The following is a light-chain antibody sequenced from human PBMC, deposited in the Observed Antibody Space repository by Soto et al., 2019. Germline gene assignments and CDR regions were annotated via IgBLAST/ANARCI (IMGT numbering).Light chain of an antibody. V-gene: IGKV3-20*01. J-gene: IGKJ2*01. Sequence: IVLTQSPGTLSLSPGERATLSCRASQAVSTNYFAWYQQKPGQAPRLLIFGASSRATGIPDRFSGSGSGTDFNLNISKLEPEDFAVFFCQQYGHSPYTFGQGTKLEIK. CDR1: QAVSTNY. CDR3: QQYGHSPYT. CDR2: GAS.